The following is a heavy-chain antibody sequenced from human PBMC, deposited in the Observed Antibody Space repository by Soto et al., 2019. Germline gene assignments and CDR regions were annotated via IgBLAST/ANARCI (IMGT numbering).Heavy chain of an antibody. D-gene: IGHD3-16*01. J-gene: IGHJ6*02. CDR3: ARGHMAALNVLYYYYAIDV. CDR2: VTPILAST. V-gene: IGHV1-69*01. Sequence: SVKICCKASGGTLYNYGISWVRQAPGQGPEWMGGVTPILASTSYKQKFQDRLTITADESTNTVYMELTSLRSEDTAVYYCARGHMAALNVLYYYYAIDVRGHRTTVPAS. CDR1: GGTLYNYG.